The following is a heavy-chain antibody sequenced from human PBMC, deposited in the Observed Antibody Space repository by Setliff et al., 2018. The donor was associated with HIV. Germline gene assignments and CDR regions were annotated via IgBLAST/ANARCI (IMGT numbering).Heavy chain of an antibody. Sequence: PSETLSLTCTVSGVSITYNYWTWIRQPPGKGPEWIGYIHYGGATAFNPSLNSRVTMSMDPSKNQVSLKMTSVTAADTAAYYCARVGHETGGAFDNWGQGTTVTVSS. D-gene: IGHD3-16*01. J-gene: IGHJ3*02. CDR3: ARVGHETGGAFDN. CDR1: GVSITYNY. CDR2: IHYGGAT. V-gene: IGHV4-59*01.